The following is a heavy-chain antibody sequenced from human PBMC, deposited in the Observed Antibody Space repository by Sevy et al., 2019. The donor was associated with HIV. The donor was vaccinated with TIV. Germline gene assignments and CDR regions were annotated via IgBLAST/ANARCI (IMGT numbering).Heavy chain of an antibody. CDR3: ASQPRGEVLYYFDV. D-gene: IGHD4-17*01. V-gene: IGHV4-39*01. J-gene: IGHJ4*02. CDR2: IYYTGNT. CDR1: GGSISSSSYY. Sequence: SETLSLTCTVSGGSISSSSYYWGWIRQPPGKELEWIGNIYYTGNTYYNPSLKSRVTISVDTSKNKFSLRLSFVSAADTAVYYCASQPRGEVLYYFDVWGQGTLVTVSS.